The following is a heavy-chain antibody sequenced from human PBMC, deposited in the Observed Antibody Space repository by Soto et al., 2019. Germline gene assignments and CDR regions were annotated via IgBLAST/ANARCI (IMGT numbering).Heavy chain of an antibody. V-gene: IGHV1-69*12. CDR2: INPIFGTA. CDR1: GGTFSSYA. Sequence: QVQLVQSGAEVKKPGSSVKVSCQASGGTFSSYAISWVRQAPGQGLEWMGGINPIFGTAKYAQKFQGRVTITADESTSTAYRELSSLRSEDTAVYYGAISWSWGYYYYGMDVWGQGTTVTVSS. J-gene: IGHJ6*02. CDR3: AISWSWGYYYYGMDV. D-gene: IGHD1-26*01.